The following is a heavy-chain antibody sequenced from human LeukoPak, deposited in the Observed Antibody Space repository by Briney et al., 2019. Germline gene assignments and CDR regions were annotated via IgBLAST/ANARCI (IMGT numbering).Heavy chain of an antibody. J-gene: IGHJ5*02. Sequence: ASVKVSCKASGYTFTSYDINWVRQATGQGLEWMGWMNPNSGNTGYAQKFQGRVTMTRNTSISTAYMELSSLRSEDTAVYYCATYTEAKYYDFWSGYPPNWFDPWGQGTLVTVSS. D-gene: IGHD3-3*01. CDR2: MNPNSGNT. CDR3: ATYTEAKYYDFWSGYPPNWFDP. CDR1: GYTFTSYD. V-gene: IGHV1-8*01.